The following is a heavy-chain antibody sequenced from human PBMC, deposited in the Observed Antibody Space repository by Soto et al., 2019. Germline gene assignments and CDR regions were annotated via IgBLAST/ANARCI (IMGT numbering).Heavy chain of an antibody. J-gene: IGHJ4*02. CDR3: AKQQMGVIRALDY. CDR2: IRETGNT. D-gene: IGHD1-26*01. Sequence: GGSLRLSCAASGFTFSNYAMSWIRQAPGKGLEWVSTIRETGNTYYADSVRGRFATSRDNSENTLYLQMSSLRAEDTAVFYCAKQQMGVIRALDYWGQGTLVTVSS. CDR1: GFTFSNYA. V-gene: IGHV3-23*01.